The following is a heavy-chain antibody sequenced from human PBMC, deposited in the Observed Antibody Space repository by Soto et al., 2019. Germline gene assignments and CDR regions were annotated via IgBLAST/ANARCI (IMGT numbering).Heavy chain of an antibody. CDR3: AREGSYHDFDY. V-gene: IGHV1-18*01. D-gene: IGHD3-22*01. CDR2: ISGYNGDT. Sequence: ASVKVSCKASGYTFTSYGISWVRQAPGQGLAWMGWISGYNGDTNYAQKFQGRVTLTTDTSTSTAYLEVMTLRSDDTAVYYCAREGSYHDFDYWGLGSLVTVSS. CDR1: GYTFTSYG. J-gene: IGHJ4*02.